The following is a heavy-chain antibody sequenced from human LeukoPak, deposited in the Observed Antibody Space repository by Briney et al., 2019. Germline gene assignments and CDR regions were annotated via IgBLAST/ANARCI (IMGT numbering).Heavy chain of an antibody. D-gene: IGHD6-6*01. CDR1: RGTFSSYA. J-gene: IGHJ4*02. V-gene: IGHV1-69*13. CDR2: IIPILGTA. CDR3: AKPGSSRGIAGRRPTKYYFDY. Sequence: SVKVSCKASRGTFSSYAISWVRQAPGQGLEWMGGIIPILGTANYAQKFQGRVTITADEFTSTAYMELSSLRSEDTAVYYCAKPGSSRGIAGRRPTKYYFDYWGQGTLVTVSS.